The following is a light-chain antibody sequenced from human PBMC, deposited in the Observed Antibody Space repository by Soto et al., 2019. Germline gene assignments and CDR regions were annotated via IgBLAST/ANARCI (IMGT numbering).Light chain of an antibody. CDR3: QQYKTWSSIT. CDR1: QSVGTN. V-gene: IGKV3-15*01. Sequence: EIVMTQSPATLSVSPXXRATLSCRASQSVGTNLAWYQQKPGQAPRLLIYGASTRATGIPDRFSGSGSGTEFTLTISSLQSEDFAVYHCQQYKTWSSITFGQGTRLEIK. J-gene: IGKJ5*01. CDR2: GAS.